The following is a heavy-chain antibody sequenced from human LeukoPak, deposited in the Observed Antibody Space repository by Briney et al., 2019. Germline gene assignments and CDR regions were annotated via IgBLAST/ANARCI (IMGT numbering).Heavy chain of an antibody. D-gene: IGHD6-19*01. CDR3: AKRRWLGGIGVADPLDY. Sequence: GGSLRLSCSASGFTFTSYAMSWVRQGPGQGLEWVSVISDSGGSTYYADSVKGRFTISRDNSKNTLYLQMNSLRADDTAVYYCAKRRWLGGIGVADPLDYWGQETVLTVSS. J-gene: IGHJ4*02. V-gene: IGHV3-23*01. CDR2: ISDSGGST. CDR1: GFTFTSYA.